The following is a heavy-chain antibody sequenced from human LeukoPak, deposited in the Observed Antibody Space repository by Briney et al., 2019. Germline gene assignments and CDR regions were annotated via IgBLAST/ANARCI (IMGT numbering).Heavy chain of an antibody. D-gene: IGHD3-22*01. J-gene: IGHJ4*02. CDR2: IYYSGST. CDR3: AGVAPTITMLVWALNY. CDR1: GGSISSYY. V-gene: IGHV4-59*01. Sequence: SETLSLTCTVSGGSISSYYWSWIRQPPGKGLEWIGYIYYSGSTNYNPSLKSRVTISVDTSKNQFSLKLSSVTAADTAVYYCAGVAPTITMLVWALNYWGKGTLVTVSS.